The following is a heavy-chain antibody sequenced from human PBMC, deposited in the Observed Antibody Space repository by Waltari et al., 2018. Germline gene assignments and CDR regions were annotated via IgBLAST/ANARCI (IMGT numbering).Heavy chain of an antibody. Sequence: QVELVESGGAGSRPGGSLDLPVVRSGSGFNADALPWVRQPPGKGLEWVAFLRLTESDGHYADFVGGRFTISRDNSRNTVYLQMNSLRAEDTALYYCATNVWNFAYDWGQGTLVTVSS. CDR1: GSGFNADA. V-gene: IGHV3-30*02. CDR2: LRLTESDG. J-gene: IGHJ4*02. D-gene: IGHD1-7*01. CDR3: ATNVWNFAYD.